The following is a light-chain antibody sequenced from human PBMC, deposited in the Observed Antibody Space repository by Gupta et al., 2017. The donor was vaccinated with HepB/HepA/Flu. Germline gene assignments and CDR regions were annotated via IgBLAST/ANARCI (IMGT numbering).Light chain of an antibody. CDR1: SSNIGTGND. J-gene: IGLJ1*01. Sequence: VLTTPPALSAAPVQSVTISCIGSSSNIGTGNDSHWYQQLPGTAPKLLIYGTGNRSSGVPDRSSGSRSGSAASLTITRLQAEDEADYYCQSYDSSQSRSVFGTGTKVTVL. CDR3: QSYDSSQSRSV. V-gene: IGLV1-40*01. CDR2: GTG.